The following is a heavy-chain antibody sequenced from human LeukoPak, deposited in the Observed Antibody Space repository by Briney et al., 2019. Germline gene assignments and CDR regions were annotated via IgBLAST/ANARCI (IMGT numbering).Heavy chain of an antibody. D-gene: IGHD1-14*01. V-gene: IGHV3-33*06. CDR3: AKSPYRDYYYYMDV. CDR1: GFPFISYG. Sequence: GGPLRLPCAASGFPFISYGMHGSPRAQGRGLEGVEVIWYDGSNKYYADSVKGRFTISRDNSKNTLYLQMNSLRAEDTAVYYCAKSPYRDYYYYMDVWGKGTTVTVSS. CDR2: IWYDGSNK. J-gene: IGHJ6*03.